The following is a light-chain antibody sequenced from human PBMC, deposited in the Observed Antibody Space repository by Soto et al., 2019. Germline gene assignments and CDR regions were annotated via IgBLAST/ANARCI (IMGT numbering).Light chain of an antibody. Sequence: EIVLTQSPATLSFFPGEKATLSCRASQSVSSYLAWYQQKPGQAPRLLIYDASNRATGIPARFSGSGSGTDFTLTISSLEPEDFAVYYCQQRSNWPPITFGGGTKVDI. CDR1: QSVSSY. V-gene: IGKV3-11*01. CDR3: QQRSNWPPIT. CDR2: DAS. J-gene: IGKJ4*01.